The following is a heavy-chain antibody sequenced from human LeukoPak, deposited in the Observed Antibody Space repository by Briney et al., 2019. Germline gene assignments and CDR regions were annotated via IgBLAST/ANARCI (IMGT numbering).Heavy chain of an antibody. D-gene: IGHD2-2*01. Sequence: GGSLRLSCAVSGFTFITYVMSWVRQAPGKGLKWVSAISGSGGGTYYVASVKGRFTISRDNSKNTLYLQMNSLRAEDTAVYYCATVYSSSPLRPMDVWGQGTTVTVSS. CDR3: ATVYSSSPLRPMDV. J-gene: IGHJ6*02. V-gene: IGHV3-23*01. CDR1: GFTFITYV. CDR2: ISGSGGGT.